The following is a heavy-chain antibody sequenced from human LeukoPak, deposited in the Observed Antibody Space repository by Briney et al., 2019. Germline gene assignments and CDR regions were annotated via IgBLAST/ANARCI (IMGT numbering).Heavy chain of an antibody. V-gene: IGHV3-21*01. J-gene: IGHJ4*02. CDR1: GFTFSSYS. Sequence: GGSLRLSCAASGFTFSSYSMNWVRQAPGRGLEWVSSISSSSSYIYYADSVKGRFTISRDNAKNSLYLQMNSLRAEDTAVYYCARVRYYGSGSYPFDYWGQGTLVTVSS. D-gene: IGHD3-10*01. CDR2: ISSSSSYI. CDR3: ARVRYYGSGSYPFDY.